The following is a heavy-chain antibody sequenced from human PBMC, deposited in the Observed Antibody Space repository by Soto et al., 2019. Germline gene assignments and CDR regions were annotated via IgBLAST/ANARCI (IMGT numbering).Heavy chain of an antibody. V-gene: IGHV1-18*01. CDR2: INGYNGNT. CDR3: ARMGDVPYYYYGMDV. CDR1: GYTFSRSG. J-gene: IGHJ6*02. Sequence: QVQLVQSGAEVKKPGGSVKVSCKASGYTFSRSGISWVRQAPGQGLEWMGWINGYNGNTNYTQKMQGRITITTDTPTSTAYMELRSLRSDDTAVYYCARMGDVPYYYYGMDVWGQGTTVIVSS. D-gene: IGHD3-16*01.